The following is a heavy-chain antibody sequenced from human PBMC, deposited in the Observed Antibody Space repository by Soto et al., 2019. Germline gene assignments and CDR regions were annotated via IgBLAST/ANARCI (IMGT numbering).Heavy chain of an antibody. Sequence: ASVKVSFKASGYTFTSYYMHCVRQAPGQGLEWMGIINPSGGSTSYAQKFQGRVTMTRDTSTSTVYMELSSLRSEDTAVYYCASLEADFWSGYQVSYYYGMDVWGQGTTVTVSS. CDR1: GYTFTSYY. CDR2: INPSGGST. J-gene: IGHJ6*02. D-gene: IGHD3-3*01. CDR3: ASLEADFWSGYQVSYYYGMDV. V-gene: IGHV1-46*01.